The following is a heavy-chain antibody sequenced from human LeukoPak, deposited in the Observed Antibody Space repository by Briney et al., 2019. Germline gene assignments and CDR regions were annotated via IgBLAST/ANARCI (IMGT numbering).Heavy chain of an antibody. CDR2: ISSNGRRT. D-gene: IGHD5-12*01. Sequence: GGTLRLSCSASGFTFSSYAMHWVRLAPGKGLEYVSAISSNGRRTFYADSVKGRFTISRDNSKNTLYLQMSSLRAEDTAVYHCVKDRNSGYGSLDYWGQGTLVTVSS. CDR1: GFTFSSYA. CDR3: VKDRNSGYGSLDY. J-gene: IGHJ4*02. V-gene: IGHV3-64D*06.